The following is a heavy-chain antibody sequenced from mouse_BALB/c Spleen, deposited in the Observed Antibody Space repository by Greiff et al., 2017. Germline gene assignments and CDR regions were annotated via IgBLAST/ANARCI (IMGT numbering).Heavy chain of an antibody. CDR1: GFTFSSFG. D-gene: IGHD2-4*01. CDR3: ARGTTMTFYAMDY. Sequence: EVQRVESGGGLVQPGGSRKLSCAASGFTFSSFGMHWVRQAPEKGLEWVAYISSGSSTIYYADTVKGRFTISRDNPKNTLFLQMTSLRSEDTAMYYCARGTTMTFYAMDYWGQGTSVTVSS. CDR2: ISSGSSTI. J-gene: IGHJ4*01. V-gene: IGHV5-17*02.